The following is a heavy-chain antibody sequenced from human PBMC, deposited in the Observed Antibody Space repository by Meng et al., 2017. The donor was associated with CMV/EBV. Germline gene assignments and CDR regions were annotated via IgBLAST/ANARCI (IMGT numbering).Heavy chain of an antibody. D-gene: IGHD1-14*01. Sequence: GGSLRLSCAASGFIFDIYWMTWVRQAPGKGLEWVASMKPDGGENYYVDSVKGRFTISRDTVRNSVYLQMNSLRAEDTAVYYCGRDRGHRLDYWGQGTLVTVSS. CDR3: GRDRGHRLDY. CDR2: MKPDGGEN. V-gene: IGHV3-7*01. CDR1: GFIFDIYW. J-gene: IGHJ4*02.